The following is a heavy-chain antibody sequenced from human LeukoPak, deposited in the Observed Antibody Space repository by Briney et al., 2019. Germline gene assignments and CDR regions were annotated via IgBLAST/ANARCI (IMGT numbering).Heavy chain of an antibody. CDR2: IRYDGSKK. Sequence: PGGSLRLSCAASGFTFSTYGMHWVRQAPGKGLEWVAFIRYDGSKKYYADSVKGRFTISRDNSKNTLLLQMNSLRTEDTAVYYCAKGAGSSWYSDYWGQGTLVTVSS. J-gene: IGHJ4*02. V-gene: IGHV3-30*02. D-gene: IGHD6-13*01. CDR1: GFTFSTYG. CDR3: AKGAGSSWYSDY.